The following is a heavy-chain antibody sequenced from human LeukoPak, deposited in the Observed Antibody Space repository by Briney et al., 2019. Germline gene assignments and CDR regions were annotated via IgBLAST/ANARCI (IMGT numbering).Heavy chain of an antibody. V-gene: IGHV5-51*01. CDR3: ATNTMFRGIHAFDI. D-gene: IGHD3-10*01. CDR1: GYSFTNYW. J-gene: IGHJ3*02. CDR2: IYPGDSDT. Sequence: KPGESLKISCKGSGYSFTNYWIGWVRQMPGKGLEWMGIIYPGDSDTRYSPSFQGQVTISADKSISTAYLQWSSLKASDSAMYYCATNTMFRGIHAFDIWGQGTMVTVSS.